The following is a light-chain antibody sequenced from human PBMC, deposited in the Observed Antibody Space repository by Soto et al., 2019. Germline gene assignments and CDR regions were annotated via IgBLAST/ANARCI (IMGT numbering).Light chain of an antibody. Sequence: QSVLTQPASVSGSPGQSITISCTGTSSDVGGYNYVSWYQQYPGKAPKLMIYDVSNRPSGVSNRFSGSKSGNTASLTISGLQAEDEADYYCSSYTSSSTQVFGGGTKDTVL. J-gene: IGLJ2*01. CDR2: DVS. V-gene: IGLV2-14*01. CDR3: SSYTSSSTQV. CDR1: SSDVGGYNY.